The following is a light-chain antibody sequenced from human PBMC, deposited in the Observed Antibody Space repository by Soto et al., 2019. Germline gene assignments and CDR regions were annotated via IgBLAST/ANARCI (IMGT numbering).Light chain of an antibody. Sequence: QSALTQPASVYGSPGQSITISCTGTSSDVGSYNLVSWYQQYPGKAPKLMIHEGSKRPSGVSNRFSGSKSGNTASLTISGLQAEDEADYYCCSYSDTSTLVFGGGTKVTVL. J-gene: IGLJ2*01. V-gene: IGLV2-23*01. CDR1: SSDVGSYNL. CDR3: CSYSDTSTLV. CDR2: EGS.